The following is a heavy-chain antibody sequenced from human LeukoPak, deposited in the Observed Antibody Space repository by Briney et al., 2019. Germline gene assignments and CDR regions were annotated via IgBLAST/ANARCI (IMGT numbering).Heavy chain of an antibody. CDR2: IMPILGIA. D-gene: IGHD6-13*01. CDR3: AREGGSSAIDY. V-gene: IGHV1-69*04. J-gene: IGHJ4*02. CDR1: GGTFSSYA. Sequence: SVKVSCKASGGTFSSYAISWVRQAPGQGLEWMGRIMPILGIANYAQKFQGRVTITADKSTSTAYMELSSLRSEDTAVYYCAREGGSSAIDYWGQGTLVTVSS.